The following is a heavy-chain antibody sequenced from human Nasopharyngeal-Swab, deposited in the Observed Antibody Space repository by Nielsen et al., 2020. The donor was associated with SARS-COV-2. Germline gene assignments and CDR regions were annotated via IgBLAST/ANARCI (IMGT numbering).Heavy chain of an antibody. D-gene: IGHD1-7*01. CDR2: INHSGST. CDR3: ARGELLDY. J-gene: IGHJ4*02. CDR1: GGSFSGYY. V-gene: IGHV4-34*01. Sequence: SQTLSLTCAVYGGSFSGYYWSWIRQPPGKGLEWIGEINHSGSTNYNPSLKSRVTISVDTSKNQFSLKLSSVTAADTAVYYCARGELLDYWGQGTLVTVSS.